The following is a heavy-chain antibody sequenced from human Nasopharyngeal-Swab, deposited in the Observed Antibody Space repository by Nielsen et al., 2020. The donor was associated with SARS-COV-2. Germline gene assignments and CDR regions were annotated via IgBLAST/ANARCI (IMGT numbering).Heavy chain of an antibody. CDR1: GYTFTSYA. Sequence: SVKVSCKASGYTFTSYAMHWVRQAPGQGLEWMGGIIPIFGTANYAQKFQGRVTITADESTSTAYMELSSLRSEDTAVYYYARDAKAAADYFDYWGQGTLVTVSS. V-gene: IGHV1-69*13. CDR2: IIPIFGTA. J-gene: IGHJ4*02. CDR3: ARDAKAAADYFDY. D-gene: IGHD6-13*01.